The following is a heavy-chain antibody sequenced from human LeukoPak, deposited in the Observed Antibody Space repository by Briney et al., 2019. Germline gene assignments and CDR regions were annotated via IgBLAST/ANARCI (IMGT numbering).Heavy chain of an antibody. V-gene: IGHV3-20*04. Sequence: GGSLRLSCAASGFTFDDYGMSWVRQAPGKGLEWVSGINWNGGSTGYADSVKGRFTISRDNAKNSLYLQMNSLRAEDTALYYCARDPEGYYDSSGYYSPRYSDYWGQGTLVTVSS. CDR3: ARDPEGYYDSSGYYSPRYSDY. CDR1: GFTFDDYG. CDR2: INWNGGST. D-gene: IGHD3-22*01. J-gene: IGHJ4*02.